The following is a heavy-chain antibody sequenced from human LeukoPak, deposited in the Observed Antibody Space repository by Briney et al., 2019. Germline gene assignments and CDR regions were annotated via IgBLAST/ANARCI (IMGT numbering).Heavy chain of an antibody. CDR2: INHSGST. CDR3: ARGLYRGIAAAGDY. Sequence: SETLSLTCAVYGGSFSGYYWSWIRQPPGKGLEWIGEINHSGSTNYNPSLKSRVTISVDTSKNQFSLKLSSVTAAGTAVYYCARGLYRGIAAAGDYWGQGTLVTVSS. V-gene: IGHV4-34*01. D-gene: IGHD6-13*01. J-gene: IGHJ4*02. CDR1: GGSFSGYY.